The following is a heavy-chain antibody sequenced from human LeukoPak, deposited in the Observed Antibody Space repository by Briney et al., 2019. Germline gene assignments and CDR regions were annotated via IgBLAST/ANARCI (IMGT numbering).Heavy chain of an antibody. CDR1: GFSFSDGW. D-gene: IGHD2-15*01. CDR3: AVERGGCSDVTCYAFNH. CDR2: IKSKVDGGTT. Sequence: GGSLRLSCAGSGFSFSDGWMGWVRQAPGKGLEWVGRIKSKVDGGTTDYAAPVKGSFTISRDDSQNKLFLQMNSLEIGDTAVYYCAVERGGCSDVTCYAFNHWGQGTLVTVSS. J-gene: IGHJ4*02. V-gene: IGHV3-15*01.